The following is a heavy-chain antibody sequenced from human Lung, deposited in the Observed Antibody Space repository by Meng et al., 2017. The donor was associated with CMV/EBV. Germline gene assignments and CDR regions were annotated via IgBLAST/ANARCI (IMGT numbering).Heavy chain of an antibody. CDR3: ARGGGSGTPTWKYYGMDV. Sequence: SVXVSXXASGDTFSRYAVSWVRQAPGQGLEWVGGIITIFGTPYYAQKFQGRVTITTDESTTTVYMELSSLRFEDTAVYYCARGGGSGTPTWKYYGMDVWGQGATVXVSS. J-gene: IGHJ6*02. CDR2: IITIFGTP. CDR1: GDTFSRYA. V-gene: IGHV1-69*05. D-gene: IGHD1-1*01.